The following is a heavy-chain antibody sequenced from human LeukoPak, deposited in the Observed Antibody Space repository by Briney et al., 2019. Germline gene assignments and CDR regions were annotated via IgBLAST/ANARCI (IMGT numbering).Heavy chain of an antibody. CDR2: ISAYNGNT. V-gene: IGHV1-18*01. CDR1: GYTFTSYG. Sequence: ASVKVSCKASGYTFTSYGISWVRQAPGQGLEGMGWISAYNGNTNYAQKLQGRVTITTDTSTSTAYMELRSLRADDTAVYYCAREGYCSGGSCYRLSGIDYWGQRTLVTVFS. J-gene: IGHJ4*02. CDR3: AREGYCSGGSCYRLSGIDY. D-gene: IGHD2-15*01.